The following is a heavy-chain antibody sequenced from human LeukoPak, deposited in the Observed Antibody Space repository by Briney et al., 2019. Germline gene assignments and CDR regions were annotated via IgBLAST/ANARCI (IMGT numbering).Heavy chain of an antibody. D-gene: IGHD1-26*01. CDR3: ARSGWDPGL. Sequence: GGSLRLSCAASGFTFSNYWMAWVRQAPGRGLEWVASIKRDGSVIYYGDSVKGRFTLSRDNTKNSLYLQMNSLRAEDTAVYYCARSGWDPGLWGQGTLVTVSS. CDR2: IKRDGSVI. CDR1: GFTFSNYW. J-gene: IGHJ4*02. V-gene: IGHV3-7*04.